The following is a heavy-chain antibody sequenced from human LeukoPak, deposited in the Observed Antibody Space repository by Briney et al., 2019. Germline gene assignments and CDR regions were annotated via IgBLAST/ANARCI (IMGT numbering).Heavy chain of an antibody. CDR2: ISSSSYI. J-gene: IGHJ4*02. D-gene: IGHD6-19*01. Sequence: GGSLRLSCAASGFTFSSYSMNWVRQAPGKGLEWVSSISSSSYIYYADSVKGRFTISRDNAKNSLYLQMNSLRAEDTAVYYCARAQEATVAGLDDYWGQGTLVTVSS. CDR1: GFTFSSYS. V-gene: IGHV3-21*01. CDR3: ARAQEATVAGLDDY.